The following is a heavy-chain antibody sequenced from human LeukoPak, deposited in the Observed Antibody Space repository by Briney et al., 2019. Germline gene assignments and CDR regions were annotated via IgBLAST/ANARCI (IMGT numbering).Heavy chain of an antibody. V-gene: IGHV5-51*01. D-gene: IGHD3-16*01. J-gene: IGHJ4*02. CDR2: IYPGDSET. CDR1: GYRSTGDT. CDR3: ARHPWGIKVADY. Sequence: SCNGFGYRSTGDTIGSVRQMPGKGLEWMGIIYPGDSETTYSPSFQGQVTISADKSITTAYLQWDSLKASDTAMYYCARHPWGIKVADYWGQGTLVTVSS.